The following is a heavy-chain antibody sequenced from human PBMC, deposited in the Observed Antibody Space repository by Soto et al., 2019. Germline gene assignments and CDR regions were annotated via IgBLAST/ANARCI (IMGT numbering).Heavy chain of an antibody. CDR3: AREPLAHSYFDF. Sequence: SETLSLTCTVSGDSVSSHYWSWIRQPAGKGLEWLGSLYNAERTNYNPSLKSRVTMSMDTSKNQFSLKLTSVTAADSAVYFCAREPLAHSYFDFWGQGILVTVSS. CDR1: GDSVSSHY. J-gene: IGHJ4*02. CDR2: LYNAERT. V-gene: IGHV4-4*07.